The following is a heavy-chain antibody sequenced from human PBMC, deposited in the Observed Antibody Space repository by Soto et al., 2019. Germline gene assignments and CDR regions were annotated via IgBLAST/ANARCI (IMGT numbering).Heavy chain of an antibody. CDR2: ISYDGSNK. J-gene: IGHJ4*02. D-gene: IGHD3-16*02. Sequence: LRLSCAASGFTFSSYGMHWVRQAPGKGLEWVAVISYDGSNKYYADSVKGRFTISRDNSKNTLYLQMNSLRAEDTAVYYCAKDFIGLIWGQGTLVTVSS. V-gene: IGHV3-30*18. CDR3: AKDFIGLI. CDR1: GFTFSSYG.